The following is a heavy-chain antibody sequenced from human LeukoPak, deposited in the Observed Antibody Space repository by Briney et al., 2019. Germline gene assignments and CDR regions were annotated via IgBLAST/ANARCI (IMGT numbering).Heavy chain of an antibody. Sequence: ASVKVSCKASGYIFTGYYMQWVRQVPGQGLEWMGWINPDSGGTRYTQKFQGWVTMTRDTSISTAYMELSRLRSDDTAVYYCARESSTSYDYWGQGTLVTVSS. CDR1: GYIFTGYY. CDR2: INPDSGGT. J-gene: IGHJ4*02. V-gene: IGHV1-2*04. D-gene: IGHD2-2*01. CDR3: ARESSTSYDY.